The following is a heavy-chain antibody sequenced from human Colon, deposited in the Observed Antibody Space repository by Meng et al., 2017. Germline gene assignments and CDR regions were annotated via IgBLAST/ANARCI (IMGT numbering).Heavy chain of an antibody. J-gene: IGHJ5*02. D-gene: IGHD4-17*01. V-gene: IGHV4-30-4*01. Sequence: QGQLQEPGPGLVPPSQTLSLPCTVSGGSIGSGDYYWSWIRQPPGKGLEWIGYIYYSGSTYSNASLKSRVTISIDRSKNQFSLKLSSVTAADTAVYYCARDRKHYGERGWFDPWGQGTLVTVSS. CDR2: IYYSGST. CDR1: GGSIGSGDYY. CDR3: ARDRKHYGERGWFDP.